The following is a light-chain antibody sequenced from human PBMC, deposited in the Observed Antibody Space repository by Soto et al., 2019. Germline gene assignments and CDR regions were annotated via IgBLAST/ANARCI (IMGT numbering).Light chain of an antibody. CDR3: QNYITAPWT. CDR2: AAS. J-gene: IGKJ1*01. V-gene: IGKV1-27*01. CDR1: QVISNY. Sequence: DIQMTQSPSSLSASLRDRATITCRASQVISNYFVWYQQKPGKVPKVLIYAASTWQSGVPSRFSGSGSGTDFNLTISSLQPEDVATYYCQNYITAPWTFSQGTKVEIK.